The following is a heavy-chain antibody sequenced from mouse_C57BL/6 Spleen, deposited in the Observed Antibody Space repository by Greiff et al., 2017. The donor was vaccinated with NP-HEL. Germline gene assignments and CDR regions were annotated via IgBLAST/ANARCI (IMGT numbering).Heavy chain of an antibody. CDR3: AGRSYYDYDVGYAMDY. CDR2: IWTGGGT. Sequence: QVQLKQSGPGLVAPSQSLSITCTVSGFSLTSYAISWVRQPPGKGLEWLGVIWTGGGTNYNSALNSSLSISKDNTKSQVFLKMNSLQTDDTARYYCAGRSYYDYDVGYAMDYWGQGTSVTVSS. V-gene: IGHV2-9-1*01. CDR1: GFSLTSYA. J-gene: IGHJ4*01. D-gene: IGHD2-4*01.